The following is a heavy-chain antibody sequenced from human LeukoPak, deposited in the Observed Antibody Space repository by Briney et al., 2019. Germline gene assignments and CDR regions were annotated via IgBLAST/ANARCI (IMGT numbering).Heavy chain of an antibody. J-gene: IGHJ5*02. D-gene: IGHD3-22*01. CDR3: AHYDSSGYYHGSNWFDP. Sequence: ASVKVSCKASGGTFSSYAISWVRQAPGQGLEWMGGIIPIFGTANYAQKFQGRVTITADESTSTAYMELSSLRSEDTAVYYCAHYDSSGYYHGSNWFDPWGQGTLVTVSS. CDR2: IIPIFGTA. V-gene: IGHV1-69*13. CDR1: GGTFSSYA.